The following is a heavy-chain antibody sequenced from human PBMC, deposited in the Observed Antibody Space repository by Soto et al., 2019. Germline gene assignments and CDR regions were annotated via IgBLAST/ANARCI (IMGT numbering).Heavy chain of an antibody. CDR2: INAANGNT. Sequence: QVQLVQSGAEVKKSGASVKVSCKASGYTSTSNAIHWVRQAPGQRLEWMGWINAANGNTKYSQKFQGRVTITRDTSASTASMELSSLRSEDTAVYYCARSGSYYGMDVWGQGTTVTVSS. J-gene: IGHJ6*02. V-gene: IGHV1-3*01. CDR1: GYTSTSNA. D-gene: IGHD1-26*01. CDR3: ARSGSYYGMDV.